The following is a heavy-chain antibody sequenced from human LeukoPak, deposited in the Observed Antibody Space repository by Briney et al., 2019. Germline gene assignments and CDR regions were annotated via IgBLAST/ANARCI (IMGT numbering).Heavy chain of an antibody. CDR1: GFTFDAYG. CDR3: AKAVAGTVWIDY. CDR2: ISGSGGST. J-gene: IGHJ4*02. Sequence: PGGSLRLSCAASGFTFDAYGMSWVRQAPGKGLQWVSAISGSGGSTYYAASVKGRFTISRDNSKNTLYLQMNSLRAEDTAVYYCAKAVAGTVWIDYWGQGTLVTVSS. V-gene: IGHV3-23*01. D-gene: IGHD6-19*01.